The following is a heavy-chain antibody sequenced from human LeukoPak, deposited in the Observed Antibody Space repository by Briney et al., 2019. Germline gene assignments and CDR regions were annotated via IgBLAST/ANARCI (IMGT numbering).Heavy chain of an antibody. Sequence: GGSLRLSCTVSGFTVSSNSMNWVRQAPGKGLEWVSLIYRDGYTSYADSVKGRFTISRDSPKNTLYLQMISLRAEDTAVYFCARESDSDSGYFQHWGQGTLVTVSS. J-gene: IGHJ1*01. CDR1: GFTVSSNS. CDR3: ARESDSDSGYFQH. D-gene: IGHD3-22*01. CDR2: IYRDGYT. V-gene: IGHV3-53*01.